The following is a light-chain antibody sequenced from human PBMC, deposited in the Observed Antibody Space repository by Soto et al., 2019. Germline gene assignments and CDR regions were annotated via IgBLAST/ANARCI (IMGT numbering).Light chain of an antibody. Sequence: IVMTQSPATLSVSPGQRATLSCRASQSVSTNLAWYQQKPGQAPRLLIYGASTRATGIPARFSGSGSGTEFTLTISVLQSYDFAVYYCQQYSNWPPWTFGQGTRVDFK. CDR3: QQYSNWPPWT. V-gene: IGKV3D-15*01. CDR1: QSVSTN. J-gene: IGKJ1*01. CDR2: GAS.